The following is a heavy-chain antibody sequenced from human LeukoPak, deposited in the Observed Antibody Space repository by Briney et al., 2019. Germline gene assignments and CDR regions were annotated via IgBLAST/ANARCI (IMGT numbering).Heavy chain of an antibody. J-gene: IGHJ4*02. CDR1: GGSISNYY. V-gene: IGHV4-4*07. D-gene: IGHD2-8*02. Sequence: SETLSLTCTVSGGSISNYYWSWIRQPAGKGLEWIGRIFTSGSTNYTPSLKSRVTMSVDTSKNQFSLKLNSVTAADTAVYYCARTLLGRLFDYWGQGALVTVSS. CDR2: IFTSGST. CDR3: ARTLLGRLFDY.